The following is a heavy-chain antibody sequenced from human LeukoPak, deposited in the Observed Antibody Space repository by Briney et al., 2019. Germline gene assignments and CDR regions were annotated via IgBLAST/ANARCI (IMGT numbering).Heavy chain of an antibody. CDR2: INPNSGDT. CDR3: ARDLGAGAGDH. J-gene: IGHJ4*02. D-gene: IGHD6-13*01. CDR1: GYTFTDYY. Sequence: ASVKVSCKASGYTFTDYYMHWVRQAPGQGLEWMGWINPNSGDTEYAQKFQGRVTMTRDTSISTAYMELSRLRSDDTAVYFCARDLGAGAGDHWGQGTLVTVSS. V-gene: IGHV1-2*02.